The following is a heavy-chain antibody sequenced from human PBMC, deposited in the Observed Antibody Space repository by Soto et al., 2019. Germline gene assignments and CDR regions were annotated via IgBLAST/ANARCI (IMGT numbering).Heavy chain of an antibody. J-gene: IGHJ4*02. CDR2: INSDGSST. D-gene: IGHD6-19*01. Sequence: GGSLRLSCAASGFTFSNYWMHWVRQVPGKGLVWVSRINSDGSSTSYADSVKGRFTISRDNAKNTLYLQMNSLRAEDTAVYYCARDPAPSGWYDYWGQGTLVTVSX. V-gene: IGHV3-74*01. CDR3: ARDPAPSGWYDY. CDR1: GFTFSNYW.